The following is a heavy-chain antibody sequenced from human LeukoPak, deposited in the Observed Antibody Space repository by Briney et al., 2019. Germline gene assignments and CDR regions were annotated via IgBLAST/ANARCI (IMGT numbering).Heavy chain of an antibody. CDR1: GFTFSGFW. J-gene: IGHJ2*01. Sequence: GGSLRLSCAATGFTFSGFWMHWVRQAPGKGLEWVSGISWNSGSIDYADSVKGRFTISRDNAKNSLYLQMNSLRTEDMALYYCAKGIGAAPNWYFDLWGRGTLVTVSS. CDR3: AKGIGAAPNWYFDL. CDR2: ISWNSGSI. V-gene: IGHV3-9*03. D-gene: IGHD6-6*01.